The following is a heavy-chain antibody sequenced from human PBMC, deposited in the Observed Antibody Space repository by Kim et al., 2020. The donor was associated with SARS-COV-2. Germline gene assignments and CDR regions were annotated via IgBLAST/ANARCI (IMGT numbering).Heavy chain of an antibody. V-gene: IGHV4-38-2*02. CDR3: ARDPSNYIVGAYDAFDI. CDR1: GYSISSGYY. Sequence: SETLSLTCTVSGYSISSGYYWGWIRQPPGKGLEWIGSIYHSGSTYYNPSLKSRVTISVDTSKNQFSLKLSSVTAADTAVYYCARDPSNYIVGAYDAFDIWGQGTMVTVSS. D-gene: IGHD1-26*01. J-gene: IGHJ3*02. CDR2: IYHSGST.